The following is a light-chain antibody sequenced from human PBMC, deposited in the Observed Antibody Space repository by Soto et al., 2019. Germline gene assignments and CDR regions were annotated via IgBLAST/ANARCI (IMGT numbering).Light chain of an antibody. Sequence: DIVMTQSPLSVPVTXGEPASISRRPRQSLSHNSGDNSLAWYLLKLGXPPQLXXYLGSNRGYGGPHRFSASGSVTDFTRTISRVETEDAGFYFGMQPLQTFITFGQGTRLEIK. CDR2: LGS. CDR1: QSLSHNSGDNS. V-gene: IGKV2-28*01. J-gene: IGKJ5*01. CDR3: MQPLQTFIT.